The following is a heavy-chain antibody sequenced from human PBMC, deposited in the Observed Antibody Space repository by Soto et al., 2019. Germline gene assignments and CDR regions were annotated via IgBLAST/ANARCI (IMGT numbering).Heavy chain of an antibody. J-gene: IGHJ3*02. CDR1: GFSFGSYW. CDR2: INPDGRQK. D-gene: IGHD3-10*01. Sequence: LRLSCAASGFSFGSYWMSWVRQAPGKGLEWVANINPDGRQKNYVDSVQGRFSISRDDAEKSHHLQMNSLRVEDTGVYYCAKYGAGSYGAYALDMWGQGAMVTVSS. V-gene: IGHV3-7*01. CDR3: AKYGAGSYGAYALDM.